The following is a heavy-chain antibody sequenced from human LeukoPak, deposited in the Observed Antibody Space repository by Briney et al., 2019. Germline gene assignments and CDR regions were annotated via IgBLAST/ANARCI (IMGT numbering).Heavy chain of an antibody. Sequence: SSETLSLTCTVSGGSISSSSYYWGWIRQPPGKGLEWIGSIYYSGSTYYNPSLKSRVTISVDTSKNQFSLKLSSVTAADTAVYYCARGLFDPWGQGTLVTVSS. J-gene: IGHJ5*02. CDR2: IYYSGST. CDR1: GGSISSSSYY. CDR3: ARGLFDP. V-gene: IGHV4-39*07.